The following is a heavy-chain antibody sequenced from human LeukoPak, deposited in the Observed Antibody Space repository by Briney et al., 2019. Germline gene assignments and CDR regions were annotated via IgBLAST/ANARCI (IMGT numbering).Heavy chain of an antibody. J-gene: IGHJ4*02. V-gene: IGHV4-39*02. CDR3: ARGKPRNGYNFDR. CDR1: RDAISSDDHY. CDR2: IYYSGNT. Sequence: SETLSLTCFVSRDAISSDDHYWVWVRQPPGKGLEWIGTIYYSGNTYYSPSLKSRVTLSVETSGNHFSLNLSSVTAADTAVYFCARGKPRNGYNFDRWGQGMLVTVSS. D-gene: IGHD5-24*01.